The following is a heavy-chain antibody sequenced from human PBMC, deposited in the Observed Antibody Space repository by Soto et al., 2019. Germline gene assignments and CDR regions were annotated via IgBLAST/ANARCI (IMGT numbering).Heavy chain of an antibody. CDR2: ISAYNGNT. CDR3: ARDWSYYSSPMPGY. V-gene: IGHV1-18*01. CDR1: GYTFTSYG. D-gene: IGHD6-13*01. J-gene: IGHJ4*02. Sequence: ASVKVSCKASGYTFTSYGISWVRQAPGQGLEWMGWISAYNGNTNYAQKLQGRVTMTTDTSTSTAYMELRSLRSDDTAVYYCARDWSYYSSPMPGYWGQGTLVTVSS.